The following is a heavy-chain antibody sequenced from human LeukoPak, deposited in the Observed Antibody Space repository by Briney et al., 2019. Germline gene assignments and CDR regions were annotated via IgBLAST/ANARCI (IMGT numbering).Heavy chain of an antibody. Sequence: GASVKVSCKASGYTFTGYYMYWVRRAPGQGLEWMGWINPKSGGTNYAQKFQGRVTMTRDTSISTAYMELSRLRSDDTAVYYCARDFLHVYHYDSSGYVRGAFDIWGQGTKVTVSS. CDR3: ARDFLHVYHYDSSGYVRGAFDI. CDR1: GYTFTGYY. CDR2: INPKSGGT. V-gene: IGHV1-2*02. D-gene: IGHD3-22*01. J-gene: IGHJ3*02.